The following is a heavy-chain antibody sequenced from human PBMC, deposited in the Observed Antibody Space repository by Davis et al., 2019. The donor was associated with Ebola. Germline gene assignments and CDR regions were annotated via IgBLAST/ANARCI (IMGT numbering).Heavy chain of an antibody. Sequence: PSETLSLTCTVSGGSISGGGYYWNWIRQHPGKGLEWIGYIYHSGDTYYNPSLESRVTISVNTSKSQFSLRLSSVTAADTAVYYCARDAGNTYSYYYMDVWGKGTTVTVSS. CDR2: IYHSGDT. CDR1: GGSISGGGYY. V-gene: IGHV4-31*03. CDR3: ARDAGNTYSYYYMDV. J-gene: IGHJ6*03. D-gene: IGHD2-21*01.